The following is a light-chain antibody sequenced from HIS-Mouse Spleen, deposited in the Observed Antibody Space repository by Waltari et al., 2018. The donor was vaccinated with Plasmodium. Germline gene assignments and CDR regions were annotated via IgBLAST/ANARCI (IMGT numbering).Light chain of an antibody. V-gene: IGLV3-1*01. CDR1: KLGDKY. CDR2: QDS. J-gene: IGLJ2*01. CDR3: QAWDSSTVV. Sequence: SYELTQSPSVSVSPGQTASITCSGDKLGDKYACWYQQKPGQSPVLVIYQDSKRPSGSPARFSGSNSGNTATLTISGTQAMDEADYYCQAWDSSTVVFGGGTKLTVL.